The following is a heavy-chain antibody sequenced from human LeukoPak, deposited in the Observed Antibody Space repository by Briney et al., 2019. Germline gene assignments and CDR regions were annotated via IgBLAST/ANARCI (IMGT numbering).Heavy chain of an antibody. V-gene: IGHV4-39*01. CDR1: GGSISTSNYY. D-gene: IGHD3-10*01. J-gene: IGHJ4*02. Sequence: SETLSLTCTVSGGSISTSNYYWGWIRQPPGKGLEWIGSIYYTGRTYYNPSLNSRVTVSVDTSKNQFSLKLSSVTAADTAVYYCASRTRFGELRFDYWGREPWSPSPQ. CDR2: IYYTGRT. CDR3: ASRTRFGELRFDY.